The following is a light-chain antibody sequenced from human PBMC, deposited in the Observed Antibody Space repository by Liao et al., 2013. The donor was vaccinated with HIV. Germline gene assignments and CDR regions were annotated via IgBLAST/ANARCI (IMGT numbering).Light chain of an antibody. V-gene: IGLV3-21*01. Sequence: SYELTQPPSVSLAPGETARITCGGNNIGGKNVHWYQQKPGQAPVLVISYDSDRPSEIPERFSGSNSANTATLTISRVEAGDEADYYCQVWDSSSDHPVFGGGTKLAVL. J-gene: IGLJ3*02. CDR2: YDS. CDR1: NIGGKN. CDR3: QVWDSSSDHPV.